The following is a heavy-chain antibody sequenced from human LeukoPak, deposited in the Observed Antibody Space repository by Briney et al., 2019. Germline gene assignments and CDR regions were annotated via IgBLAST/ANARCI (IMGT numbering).Heavy chain of an antibody. CDR1: GYTFTRYG. J-gene: IGHJ4*02. D-gene: IGHD3-22*01. V-gene: IGHV1-18*01. CDR2: ISAYSGNT. Sequence: ASVKVSCKASGYTFTRYGISWVRQAPGQGLEWTGWISAYSGNTNYAQKLQGRVTMTTDTSTSTAYMELRSLRSDDTAIYYCARDTDYYDSSGFPDYWGQGTLVTVSS. CDR3: ARDTDYYDSSGFPDY.